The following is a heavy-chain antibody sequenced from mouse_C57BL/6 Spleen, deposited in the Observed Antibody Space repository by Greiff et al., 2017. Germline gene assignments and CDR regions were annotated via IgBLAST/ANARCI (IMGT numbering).Heavy chain of an antibody. D-gene: IGHD2-4*01. CDR1: GYTFTDYN. J-gene: IGHJ3*01. CDR2: INPNNGGT. Sequence: VQLQQSGPELVKPGASVKMSCKASGYTFTDYNMHWVKQSHGKGLEWIGYINPNNGGTSYNQKFKGKATLTVNKSSSTAYMELRSLTSEVSAVYCCARGMRDYDVAYWGQGTLVTVSA. V-gene: IGHV1-22*01. CDR3: ARGMRDYDVAY.